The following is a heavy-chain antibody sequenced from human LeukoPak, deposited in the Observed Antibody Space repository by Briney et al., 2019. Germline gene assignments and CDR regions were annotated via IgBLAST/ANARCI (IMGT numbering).Heavy chain of an antibody. Sequence: GGSLRLSCTASGFTFDDYGMNWVRQAPGKGLEWISGIHWNGDTTNYAASVEGRFTISRDNAKNSLYLQMNSLRAEDTALYYCASGIRYYYYYYMDVWGKGTTVTVSS. D-gene: IGHD3-9*01. CDR1: GFTFDDYG. J-gene: IGHJ6*03. CDR2: IHWNGDTT. V-gene: IGHV3-20*04. CDR3: ASGIRYYYYYYMDV.